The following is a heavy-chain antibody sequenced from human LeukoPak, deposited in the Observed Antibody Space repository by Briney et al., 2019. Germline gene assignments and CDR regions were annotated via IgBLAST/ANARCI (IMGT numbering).Heavy chain of an antibody. CDR1: GYTFTGYY. CDR3: ARVPLNYYDSSGYLLTP. Sequence: GASVKVSCKASGYTFTGYYMHWVRHAPGQGLEWMGWINPNSGGTNYAQKLQGRVTMTRDTSISTAYMELSRLRSDDTAVYYCARVPLNYYDSSGYLLTPWGQGTLATVSS. CDR2: INPNSGGT. J-gene: IGHJ5*02. D-gene: IGHD3-22*01. V-gene: IGHV1-2*02.